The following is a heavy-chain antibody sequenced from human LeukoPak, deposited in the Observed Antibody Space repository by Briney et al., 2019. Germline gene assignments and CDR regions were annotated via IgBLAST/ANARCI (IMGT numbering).Heavy chain of an antibody. CDR3: ARRDYYDSSGYYIDAFDI. CDR2: TYYSGST. J-gene: IGHJ3*02. Sequence: SETLSLTCTVSGGSISSYYWSWIRQPPGKGLEWIGYTYYSGSTNYNPSLKSRVTISVDTSKNQFSLKLSSVTAADTAVYYCARRDYYDSSGYYIDAFDIWGQGTMVTVSS. CDR1: GGSISSYY. V-gene: IGHV4-59*08. D-gene: IGHD3-22*01.